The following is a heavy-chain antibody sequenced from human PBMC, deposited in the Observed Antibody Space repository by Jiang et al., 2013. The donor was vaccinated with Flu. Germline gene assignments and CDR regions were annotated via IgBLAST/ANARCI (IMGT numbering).Heavy chain of an antibody. V-gene: IGHV4-34*01. CDR1: GGSFSGYF. J-gene: IGHJ4*02. D-gene: IGHD3-3*01. CDR3: ATLGRWSGSYTNS. Sequence: LKPSETLSLTCAVYGGSFSGYFWTWIRQPQGRAGVDWEISHSGSTNYNPSLKSRVTISVDTSKSQFSLKLSSVTAADTAVYYCATLGRWSGSYTNSWGQGTLVTVSS. CDR2: ISHSGST.